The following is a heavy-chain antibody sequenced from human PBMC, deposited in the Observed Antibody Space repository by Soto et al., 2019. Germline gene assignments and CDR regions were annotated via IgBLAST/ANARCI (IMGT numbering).Heavy chain of an antibody. J-gene: IGHJ5*02. Sequence: EVQLLESGGALVHPGGSLRLSYVASGFTSSSYAMSWVRQAPGTGLEWVSGITGSGGRTYYADSVKGRFTISRDNSKNTVYLQMNSLRAEDTAIYYCAKESAMVTTGWFDPWGQGTLVTVS. CDR2: ITGSGGRT. CDR3: AKESAMVTTGWFDP. V-gene: IGHV3-23*01. CDR1: GFTSSSYA. D-gene: IGHD4-17*01.